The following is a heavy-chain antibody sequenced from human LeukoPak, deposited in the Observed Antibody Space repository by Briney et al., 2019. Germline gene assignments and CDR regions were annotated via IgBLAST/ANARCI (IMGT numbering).Heavy chain of an antibody. J-gene: IGHJ4*02. D-gene: IGHD3-10*01. CDR2: INHSGST. CDR1: GGSFSGYY. V-gene: IGHV4-34*01. Sequence: PSETLSLICAVYGGSFSGYYWSWIRQPPGKGLEWIGEINHSGSTNYNPSLKSRVTISVDTSKNQFSLKLSSVTAADTAVYYCARGPTGGPRYFDYWGQGTLVTVSS. CDR3: ARGPTGGPRYFDY.